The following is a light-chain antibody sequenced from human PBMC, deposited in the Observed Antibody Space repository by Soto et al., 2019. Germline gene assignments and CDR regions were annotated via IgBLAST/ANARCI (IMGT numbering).Light chain of an antibody. Sequence: DIQMTQSPSTLSGSVGDRVTITCRASQTIGSWLAWYQQKPGKAPKLLSYKASTLKRGVPSRVSGSGSGTEFTLTISSLQPDDFASDFCLQHKAYPWTFGQGTKVDI. CDR2: KAS. J-gene: IGKJ1*01. CDR1: QTIGSW. V-gene: IGKV1-5*03. CDR3: LQHKAYPWT.